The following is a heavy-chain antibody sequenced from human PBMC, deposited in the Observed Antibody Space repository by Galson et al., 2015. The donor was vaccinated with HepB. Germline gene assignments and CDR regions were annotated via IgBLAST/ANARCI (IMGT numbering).Heavy chain of an antibody. CDR2: ISYDGSNK. J-gene: IGHJ4*02. CDR1: GFTFSSYG. V-gene: IGHV3-30*18. Sequence: SLRLSCAASGFTFSSYGMHWVRQAPGKGLEWVAVISYDGSNKYYADSVKGRFTISRDNSKNTLYLQMNSLRAEDTAVYYCAKDRGLYCSSTSCYSPPKEWGQGTLVTVSS. CDR3: AKDRGLYCSSTSCYSPPKE. D-gene: IGHD2-2*01.